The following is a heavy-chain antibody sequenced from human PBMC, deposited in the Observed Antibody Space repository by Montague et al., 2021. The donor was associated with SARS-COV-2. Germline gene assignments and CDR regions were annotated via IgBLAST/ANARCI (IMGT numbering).Heavy chain of an antibody. D-gene: IGHD4-17*01. V-gene: IGHV4-39*01. CDR2: FYYSGNT. CDR3: ARGPKMYGELADY. J-gene: IGHJ4*02. Sequence: SETQSLTCTVSGGSVRSSNDCWGWIRQPPGKGLEWIANFYYSGNTYYNPSFKSRVTISVDTSNNQFSLKLSSVTAADTAVYYCARGPKMYGELADYWGQGTLVTVSS. CDR1: GGSVRSSNDC.